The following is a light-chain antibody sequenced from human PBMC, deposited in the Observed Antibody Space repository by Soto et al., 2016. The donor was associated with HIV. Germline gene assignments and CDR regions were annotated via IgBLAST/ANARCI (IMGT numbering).Light chain of an antibody. Sequence: IQMTQSPSTLSASVGDRVTITCRASQGISSSLAWYQQKPGKAPKLLIYAASSLGSGVPLRFSGSGSGTDFTLTISSLQPEDSASYFCLQDYNYPYTFGQGTKLEIK. CDR3: LQDYNYPYT. CDR1: QGISSS. J-gene: IGKJ2*01. V-gene: IGKV1-6*01. CDR2: AAS.